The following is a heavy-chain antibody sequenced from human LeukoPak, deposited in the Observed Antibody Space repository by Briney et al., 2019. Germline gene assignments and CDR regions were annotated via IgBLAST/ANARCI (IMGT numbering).Heavy chain of an antibody. CDR2: IYYSGST. CDR1: GGSISSYY. V-gene: IGHV4-59*01. CDR3: ARAAGYCSGGSCRNRGPFDY. Sequence: SETLSLTCTVSGGSISSYYLSWIRQPPGKGLEWIGYIYYSGSTNYNPSLKSRVTISVDTSKNQFSLRLSSVTAAGTAVYYCARAAGYCSGGSCRNRGPFDYWGQGTLVTVSS. D-gene: IGHD2-15*01. J-gene: IGHJ4*02.